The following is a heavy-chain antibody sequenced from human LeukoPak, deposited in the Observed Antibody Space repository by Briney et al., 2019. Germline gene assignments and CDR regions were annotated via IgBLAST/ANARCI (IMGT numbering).Heavy chain of an antibody. CDR2: INANTGHP. D-gene: IGHD2-2*01. CDR3: VPSNTYYFAY. J-gene: IGHJ4*02. Sequence: ASVKVSCKASGYTFTSYAMNWVRQAPGQGPEWMGWINANTGHPTYAQDFTGRFVFSLDTSVSTAYLQVSNLKTEDTAVYYCVPSNTYYFAYWGQGTLVTVSS. CDR1: GYTFTSYA. V-gene: IGHV7-4-1*02.